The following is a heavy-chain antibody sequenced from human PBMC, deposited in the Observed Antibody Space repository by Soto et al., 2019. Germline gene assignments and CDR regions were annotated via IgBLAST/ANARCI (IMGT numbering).Heavy chain of an antibody. D-gene: IGHD4-4*01. V-gene: IGHV1-3*01. CDR3: VRGPRGGDDYSNYNWFDP. CDR1: GYTFTSYA. Sequence: ASVKVSCKASGYTFTSYAMHWVRQAPGQRLEWMGWINAGNGNTKYSQKFQGRVTMTRDTSINTAYMELSSLTYEDTAVFYFVRGPRGGDDYSNYNWFDPWGQGTLVTVSS. CDR2: INAGNGNT. J-gene: IGHJ5*02.